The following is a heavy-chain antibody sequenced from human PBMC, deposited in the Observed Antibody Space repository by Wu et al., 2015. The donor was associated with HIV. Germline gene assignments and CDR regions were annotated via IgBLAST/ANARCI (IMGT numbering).Heavy chain of an antibody. CDR1: GSTFSTSD. J-gene: IGHJ6*02. Sequence: QDQLVQSGAEVKKPGSSVKVSCKASGSTFSTSDINWVRQAPGQGLEWMGRITPIFGTTNYAQNFQGRVTFTADESTSTAYMELSSLRSEDTAIYYCARVVGTSGRDYTYNGMDVWGQGTTVTVSS. V-gene: IGHV1-69*13. D-gene: IGHD2-2*01. CDR2: ITPIFGTT. CDR3: ARVVGTSGRDYTYNGMDV.